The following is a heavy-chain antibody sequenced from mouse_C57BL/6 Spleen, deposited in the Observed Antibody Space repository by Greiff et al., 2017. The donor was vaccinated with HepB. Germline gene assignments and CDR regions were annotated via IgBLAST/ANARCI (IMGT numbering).Heavy chain of an antibody. CDR1: GFTFSDYY. J-gene: IGHJ4*01. CDR3: ARDKGSNLQGGAMDY. CDR2: INYDGSST. D-gene: IGHD2-5*01. V-gene: IGHV5-16*01. Sequence: EVQVVESEGGLVQPGSSMKLSCTASGFTFSDYYMAWVRQVPEKGLEWVANINYDGSSTYYLDSLKSRFIISRDNAKNILYLQMSSLKSEDTATYYCARDKGSNLQGGAMDYWGQGTSVTVSS.